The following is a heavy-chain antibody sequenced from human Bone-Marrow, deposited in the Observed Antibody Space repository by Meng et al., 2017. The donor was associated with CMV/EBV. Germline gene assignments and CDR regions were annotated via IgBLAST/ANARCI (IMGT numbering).Heavy chain of an antibody. CDR2: IIPIFGTA. CDR3: ARVRSDFWSGSYFDY. CDR1: GGTFSRYA. V-gene: IGHV1-69*05. J-gene: IGHJ4*02. Sequence: SGGTFSRYAISWVRQAPGQGLEWMGGIIPIFGTANYAQKFQGRVTITTDESTSTAYMELSSLRSEDTAVYYCARVRSDFWSGSYFDYWGQGTLVTVSS. D-gene: IGHD3-3*01.